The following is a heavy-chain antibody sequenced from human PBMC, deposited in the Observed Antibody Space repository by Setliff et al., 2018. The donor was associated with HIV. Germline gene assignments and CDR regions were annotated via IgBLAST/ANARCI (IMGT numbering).Heavy chain of an antibody. V-gene: IGHV4-34*01. Sequence: SETLSLTCGVYGESLTGNSWNWIRQPPGKGLEWIGEINHGGNINYNPSLKSRVTISVDTSKNHFSLNVTSVTAADTAIYYCARRGWNGYKAFDYWGQGTLVTVSS. D-gene: IGHD5-12*01. CDR1: GESLTGNS. CDR2: INHGGNI. CDR3: ARRGWNGYKAFDY. J-gene: IGHJ4*02.